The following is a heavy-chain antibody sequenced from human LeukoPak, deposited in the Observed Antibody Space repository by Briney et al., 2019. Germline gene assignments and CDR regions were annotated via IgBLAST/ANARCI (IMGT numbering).Heavy chain of an antibody. CDR1: GFTFSSYA. V-gene: IGHV3-23*01. D-gene: IGHD3-9*01. J-gene: IGHJ4*02. CDR3: AKQIYDILTGRDN. Sequence: PGGSLRLSCAASGFTFSSYAMSWVRQAPGKGLEWVSAISGSGGSTYYADSVKSRFTISRDNSKNTLYLQMNSLRAEDTAVYYCAKQIYDILTGRDNWGQGTLVTVSS. CDR2: ISGSGGST.